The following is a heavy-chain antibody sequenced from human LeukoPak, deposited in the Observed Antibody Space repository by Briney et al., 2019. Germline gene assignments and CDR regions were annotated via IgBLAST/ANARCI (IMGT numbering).Heavy chain of an antibody. CDR2: INSDGSST. V-gene: IGHV3-74*01. J-gene: IGHJ4*02. D-gene: IGHD4-23*01. CDR3: AKATGGGGYFDY. Sequence: GGSLRLSCAASGFTFSSYWMHWVRQAPGKGLVWVSRINSDGSSTSYADSVKGRFTISRDNAKNSLYLQMNSLRAEDTALYYCAKATGGGGYFDYWGQGTLVTVSS. CDR1: GFTFSSYW.